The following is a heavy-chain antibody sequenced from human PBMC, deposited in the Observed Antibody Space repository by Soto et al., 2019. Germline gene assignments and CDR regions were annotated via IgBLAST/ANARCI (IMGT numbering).Heavy chain of an antibody. CDR3: AIGVGYYDFWSGPKAGAFDI. Sequence: LRLSCAASGFTFNTGWMTWVRQAPGKGLGLVANINRDGNEKYYVDSVKGRFTISRDNAKSSLYLQMDSLRDEDTAVYYCAIGVGYYDFWSGPKAGAFDIWGQGTMVTVSS. J-gene: IGHJ3*02. CDR2: INRDGNEK. CDR1: GFTFNTGW. D-gene: IGHD3-3*01. V-gene: IGHV3-7*01.